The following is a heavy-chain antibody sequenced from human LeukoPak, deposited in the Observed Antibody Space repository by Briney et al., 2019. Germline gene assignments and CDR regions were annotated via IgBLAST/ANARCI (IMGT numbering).Heavy chain of an antibody. V-gene: IGHV3-53*01. CDR1: GFTVSSNY. D-gene: IGHD1-26*01. Sequence: GSLRLSCAASGFTVSSNYMSWVRQAPGKGLEWVSVIYSDGRTYYADSVKGRFTISRDNSKNTLYLQMNSLRAEDTAVYHCARVGEGAAKDWGQGTLVTVSS. CDR3: ARVGEGAAKD. J-gene: IGHJ4*02. CDR2: IYSDGRT.